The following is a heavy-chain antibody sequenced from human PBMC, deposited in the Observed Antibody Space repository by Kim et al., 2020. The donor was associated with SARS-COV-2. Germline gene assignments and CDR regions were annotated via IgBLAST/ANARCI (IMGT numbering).Heavy chain of an antibody. D-gene: IGHD4-17*01. CDR1: GFTFDDYT. Sequence: GGSLRLSCAASGFTFDDYTMHWVRQAPGKGLEWVSLISWDGGSTYYADSVKGRFTISRDNSKNSLYLQMNSLRTEDTALYYCAKCVEDYGDYYGMDVWGQGTTVTVSS. CDR2: ISWDGGST. V-gene: IGHV3-43*01. CDR3: AKCVEDYGDYYGMDV. J-gene: IGHJ6*02.